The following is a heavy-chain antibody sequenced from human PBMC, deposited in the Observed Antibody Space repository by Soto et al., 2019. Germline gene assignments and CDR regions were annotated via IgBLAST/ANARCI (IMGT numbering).Heavy chain of an antibody. V-gene: IGHV1-58*01. J-gene: IGHJ4*02. D-gene: IGHD5-12*01. CDR3: SAEVVARGLV. Sequence: QMQLMQSGPEVKKAGTSVKVSCRTSGFTFTSSAVQWVRQARGQRLEWIGRIVVGSGNTDYAQKFQGRVTFTRDMSKGSVYMEMSSLRSEDTAIYHCSAEVVARGLVWRQGTPVTVSS. CDR2: IVVGSGNT. CDR1: GFTFTSSA.